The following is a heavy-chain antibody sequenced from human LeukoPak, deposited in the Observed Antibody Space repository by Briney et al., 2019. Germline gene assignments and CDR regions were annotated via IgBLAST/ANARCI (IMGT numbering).Heavy chain of an antibody. D-gene: IGHD3-22*01. CDR2: FDPEDGET. Sequence: GASVKVSCKVSGYTLTELSMHWVRQAPGKGLEWMGGFDPEDGETIYAQKFQGRVTITADKSTSTAYMELSSLRSEDTAVYYCARDTYYYDGELGAFDIWGQGTMVTVSS. V-gene: IGHV1-24*01. J-gene: IGHJ3*02. CDR1: GYTLTELS. CDR3: ARDTYYYDGELGAFDI.